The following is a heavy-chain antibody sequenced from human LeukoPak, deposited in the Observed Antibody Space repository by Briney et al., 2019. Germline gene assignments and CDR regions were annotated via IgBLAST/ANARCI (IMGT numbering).Heavy chain of an antibody. CDR1: GFTFNKVW. D-gene: IGHD6-25*01. V-gene: IGHV3-15*01. Sequence: GGSLRLSCAVSGFTFNKVWMTWVRQAPGKGLEWVGRIKSKSDGGTTEYAASVKGRFTISRDDSKNTLYMQMNSLQTEDTGVYYCTTEWQRGTYYFDFWGQGTLVTVSS. J-gene: IGHJ4*02. CDR2: IKSKSDGGTT. CDR3: TTEWQRGTYYFDF.